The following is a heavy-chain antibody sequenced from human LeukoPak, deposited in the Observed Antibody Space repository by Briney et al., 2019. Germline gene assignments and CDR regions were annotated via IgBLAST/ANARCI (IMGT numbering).Heavy chain of an antibody. J-gene: IGHJ3*02. CDR2: ISSSSSYI. Sequence: PGGSLRLSCAASGFTFSSYSMNWVRQAPGKGLEWVSSISSSSSYIYYADSVKGRFTISRDNAKNSLYLQMNSLRAEDTAVYYCARERLSPSVTFRYHDAFDIWGQGTMVTVSS. D-gene: IGHD4-17*01. CDR1: GFTFSSYS. V-gene: IGHV3-21*01. CDR3: ARERLSPSVTFRYHDAFDI.